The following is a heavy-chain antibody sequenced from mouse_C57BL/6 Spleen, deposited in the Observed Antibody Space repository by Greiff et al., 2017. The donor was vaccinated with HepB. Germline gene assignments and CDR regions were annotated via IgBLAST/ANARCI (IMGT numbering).Heavy chain of an antibody. V-gene: IGHV1-80*01. CDR2: IYPGDGDT. Sequence: QVQLQQSGAELVKPGASVKISCKASGYAFSSYWMNWVKQRPGKGLEWIGQIYPGDGDTNYNGKFKGKATLTADKSSSPAYMKLSSLTAEDSAVYFCARRVLADYWGQGTSVTVSS. CDR1: GYAFSSYW. D-gene: IGHD1-1*01. CDR3: ARRVLADY. J-gene: IGHJ4*01.